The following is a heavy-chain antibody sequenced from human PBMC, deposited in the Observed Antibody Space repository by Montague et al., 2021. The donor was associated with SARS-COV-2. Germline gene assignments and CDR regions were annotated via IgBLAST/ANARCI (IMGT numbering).Heavy chain of an antibody. CDR3: ATGPRGFPCTVSWYDH. Sequence: SETLSLTCTVSGGSISSFYWSWIRQPPGKGLEWIGYIHYIGSTXXXPSXXXRXAISVDPSKNQFSLNLSSVTAADTAVYYCATGPRGFPCTVSWYDHWGQGTLVTVSS. CDR1: GGSISSFY. V-gene: IGHV4-59*01. D-gene: IGHD6-13*01. J-gene: IGHJ4*02. CDR2: IHYIGST.